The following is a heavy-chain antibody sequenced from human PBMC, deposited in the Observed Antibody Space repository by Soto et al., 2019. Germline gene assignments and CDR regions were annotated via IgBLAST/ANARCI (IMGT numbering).Heavy chain of an antibody. D-gene: IGHD3-3*01. CDR3: ARDNLEDIDLRGYCFDS. J-gene: IGHJ4*02. Sequence: QVQLEQSGAEVKKPGSSMKVSCKVSGATFSTSSISWVRQAPGQGLEWMGAIIPIFGTTNYAQEFQGRLTITADESTRTAYMELTTLGSQDTALYFCARDNLEDIDLRGYCFDSWGQGTLVTVST. CDR1: GATFSTSS. CDR2: IIPIFGTT. V-gene: IGHV1-69*01.